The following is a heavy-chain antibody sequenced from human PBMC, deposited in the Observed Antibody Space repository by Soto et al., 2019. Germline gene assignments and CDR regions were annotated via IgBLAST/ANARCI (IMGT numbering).Heavy chain of an antibody. CDR1: GGTFNNYV. CDR3: GGSCDRTTCLGHFVN. D-gene: IGHD3-22*01. V-gene: IGHV1-69*06. J-gene: IGHJ4*02. CDR2: ILPIFATA. Sequence: QVQLVQSGAEVKKPGSSVKVSCKASGGTFNNYVVNWVRQAPGQGLEWMGGILPIFATATYAQKFQGRVKITADKSTSTPYMELNSLRSEYTTVYYCGGSCDRTTCLGHFVNWGQEPQVTVAS.